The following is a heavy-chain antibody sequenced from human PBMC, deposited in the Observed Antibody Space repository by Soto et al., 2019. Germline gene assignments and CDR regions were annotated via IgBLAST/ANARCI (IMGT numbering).Heavy chain of an antibody. CDR2: IIPIFGTA. J-gene: IGHJ5*01. CDR3: ARDHDYGGNSVIGWFDP. V-gene: IGHV1-69*01. CDR1: GGTFSSYA. Sequence: QVQLVQSGAEVNKPGSSVKVSCKAYGGTFSSYAIGWVRQAPGQGLEWMGGIIPIFGTANYAQKFQGRVTITADECTSTAYMELSSLRSEDTAVYYCARDHDYGGNSVIGWFDPWGQGTLVTVSS. D-gene: IGHD4-17*01.